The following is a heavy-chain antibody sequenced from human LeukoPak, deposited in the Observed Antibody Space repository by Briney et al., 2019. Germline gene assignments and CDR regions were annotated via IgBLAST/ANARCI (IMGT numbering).Heavy chain of an antibody. CDR1: GFTFSSYA. Sequence: GGSLRLSCAASGFTFSSYAMHWVRQAPGKGLEWVAVISYDGSNKYYADSVKGRFTISRDNSKNTLYLQMNSLRAEDTAVYYCARDLNDWGQGTLVTVSS. V-gene: IGHV3-30-3*01. CDR2: ISYDGSNK. CDR3: ARDLND. J-gene: IGHJ4*02.